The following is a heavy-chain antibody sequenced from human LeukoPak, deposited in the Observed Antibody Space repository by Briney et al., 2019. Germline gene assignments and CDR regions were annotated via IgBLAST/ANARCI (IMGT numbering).Heavy chain of an antibody. CDR1: GFTFSSYA. V-gene: IGHV3-23*01. Sequence: GGSLRLSCAASGFTFSSYAMSWVRQAPGKGLEWVSVISGSGGSTYYADSVKGRFTISRDNSKNTLYLQMNSLRAEDTAVYYCAKDSYGSGSSYFDYWGQGTLVTVSS. CDR2: ISGSGGST. J-gene: IGHJ4*02. D-gene: IGHD3-10*01. CDR3: AKDSYGSGSSYFDY.